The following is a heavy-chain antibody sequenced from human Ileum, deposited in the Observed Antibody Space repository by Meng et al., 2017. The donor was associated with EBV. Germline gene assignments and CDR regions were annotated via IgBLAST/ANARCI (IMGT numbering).Heavy chain of an antibody. Sequence: QFQLVQSGAEVTMPGSSVTVACTTSGGSFSTHTFSWVRQAPGQGLEWTGGLIAVFDKTKAAPRFQDRVTFTADESTSTAYMELSSLTFDDTAVYFCARGRRNEPLFDYWGQGTLVTVSS. D-gene: IGHD1-14*01. CDR2: LIAVFDKT. CDR3: ARGRRNEPLFDY. J-gene: IGHJ4*02. V-gene: IGHV1-69*13. CDR1: GGSFSTHT.